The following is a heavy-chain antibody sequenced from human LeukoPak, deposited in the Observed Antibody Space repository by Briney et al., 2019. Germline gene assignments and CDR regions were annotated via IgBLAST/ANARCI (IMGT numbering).Heavy chain of an antibody. D-gene: IGHD4-23*01. Sequence: SETLSLTCTVSGGSISSSSYYWGWIRQPPGKGLEWIGSIYYSGSTYYNPSLKSRVTISVDTSKNQFSLKLSSVTAADTAVYYCARGARVTRINWYDPWGQGTLVTVSS. V-gene: IGHV4-39*01. CDR2: IYYSGST. CDR3: ARGARVTRINWYDP. CDR1: GGSISSSSYY. J-gene: IGHJ5*02.